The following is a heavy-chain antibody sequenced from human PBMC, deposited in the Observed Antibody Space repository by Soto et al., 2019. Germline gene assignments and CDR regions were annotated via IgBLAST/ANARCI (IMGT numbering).Heavy chain of an antibody. CDR2: IFWNDDE. D-gene: IGHD5-18*01. Sequence: TLSLTCTVSGGSISSYYWSWIRQPPGKGLEWIALIFWNDDERYSPSLKSRLTITKDTSKNQVVFTMTNMDPVDTATYFCVHTGYSYDPFAYWGRGTLVTVSS. CDR3: VHTGYSYDPFAY. J-gene: IGHJ4*02. V-gene: IGHV2-5*01. CDR1: GGSISSYYW.